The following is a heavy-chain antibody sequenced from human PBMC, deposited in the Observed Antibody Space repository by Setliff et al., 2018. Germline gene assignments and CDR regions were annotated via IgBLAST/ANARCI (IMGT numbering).Heavy chain of an antibody. CDR2: ISAYTGNT. Sequence: ASVKVSCKASGYTFRQSIVSWVRQAPGQGLEWMGWISAYTGNTNYAQKLQGRVTMTTDASASTAYMELRTLRSDDAAVYYCAISSLSICRGGNCPNVFDIWGQGTMVTVSS. CDR3: AISSLSICRGGNCPNVFDI. V-gene: IGHV1-18*01. CDR1: GYTFRQSI. D-gene: IGHD2-15*01. J-gene: IGHJ3*02.